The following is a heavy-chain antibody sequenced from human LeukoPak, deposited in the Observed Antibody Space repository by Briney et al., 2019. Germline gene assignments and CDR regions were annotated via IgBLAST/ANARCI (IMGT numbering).Heavy chain of an antibody. CDR2: VRSDGVTT. D-gene: IGHD2/OR15-2a*01. CDR1: GFRFSTYS. Sequence: PGGSLRLSCAAPGFRFSTYSMSWVRQAPGKGLEWVSAVRSDGVTTFYADSVRGRFTISRDNSRGTLSLQMNSLRADDTAVYFCAILSWDGRGSFYWGQGTLVTVSS. J-gene: IGHJ4*02. V-gene: IGHV3-23*01. CDR3: AILSWDGRGSFY.